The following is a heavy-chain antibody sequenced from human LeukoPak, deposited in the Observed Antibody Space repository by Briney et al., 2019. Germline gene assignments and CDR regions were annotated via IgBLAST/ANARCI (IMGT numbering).Heavy chain of an antibody. CDR3: ARVRGYCSGGSCYSLRHFDY. D-gene: IGHD2-15*01. Sequence: PGGSLRLSCAASGFTFSDYYMSWIRQAPGKGLEWVSYISSSGSTIYYADSVKGRFTISRDNAKNSLYLQMNSLGAEDTAVYYCARVRGYCSGGSCYSLRHFDYWGRGTLVTVSS. CDR1: GFTFSDYY. CDR2: ISSSGSTI. J-gene: IGHJ4*02. V-gene: IGHV3-11*01.